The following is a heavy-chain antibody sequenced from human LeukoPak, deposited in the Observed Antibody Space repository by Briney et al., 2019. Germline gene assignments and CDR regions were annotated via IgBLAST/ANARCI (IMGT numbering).Heavy chain of an antibody. V-gene: IGHV3-33*01. CDR1: GFTFSRYV. CDR3: ASATGDNDAFDI. CDR2: IWNDGSNK. Sequence: GGSLRLSCAASGFTFSRYVMHWVRQAPGKGLEWVAVIWNDGSNKYFADSVKGRFTISRDSSKNTLYLQMNSLRAEDTAVYYCASATGDNDAFDIWGQGTMVTVSS. J-gene: IGHJ3*02. D-gene: IGHD7-27*01.